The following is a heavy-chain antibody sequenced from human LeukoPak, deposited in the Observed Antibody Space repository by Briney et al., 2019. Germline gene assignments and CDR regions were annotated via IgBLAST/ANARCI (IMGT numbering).Heavy chain of an antibody. Sequence: ASEKVSCKASGYTFTSYGISWVRQAPGQGLEWMGWISAYNGNTNYAQKLQGRVTMTTDTSTSTAYMELRSLRPDDTAVYYCARVVTMVRGVMGGYFDYWGQGTLVTVSS. D-gene: IGHD3-10*01. CDR2: ISAYNGNT. V-gene: IGHV1-18*01. CDR1: GYTFTSYG. CDR3: ARVVTMVRGVMGGYFDY. J-gene: IGHJ4*02.